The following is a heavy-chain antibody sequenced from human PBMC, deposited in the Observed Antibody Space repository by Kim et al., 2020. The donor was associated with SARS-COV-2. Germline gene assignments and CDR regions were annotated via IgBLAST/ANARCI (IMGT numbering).Heavy chain of an antibody. J-gene: IGHJ6*02. Sequence: GGSLRLSCAASGFSFTDAWMTWVRQAPGQGLEWVGRIKSSADGETTYYAAPVKGRFTISRDDSKNTLYLQMNSLKSEDTAVFYCTRSSICTRTACGIRGMDVWGQGTTVTVSS. D-gene: IGHD2-8*01. CDR1: GFSFTDAW. CDR2: IKSSADGETT. CDR3: TRSSICTRTACGIRGMDV. V-gene: IGHV3-15*01.